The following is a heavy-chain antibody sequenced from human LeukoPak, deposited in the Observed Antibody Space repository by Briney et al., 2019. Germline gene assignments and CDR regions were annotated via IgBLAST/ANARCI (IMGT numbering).Heavy chain of an antibody. CDR2: IYYSGST. J-gene: IGHJ6*03. CDR3: ARRASYYYYYMDV. V-gene: IGHV4-59*01. Sequence: PSETLSLTCTVSGGSISSYYRSWIRQPPGKGLEWIGYIYYSGSTNYNPSLKSRVTISVDTSKNQFSLKLSSVTAADTAVYYCARRASYYYYYMDVWGKGTTVTVSS. CDR1: GGSISSYY.